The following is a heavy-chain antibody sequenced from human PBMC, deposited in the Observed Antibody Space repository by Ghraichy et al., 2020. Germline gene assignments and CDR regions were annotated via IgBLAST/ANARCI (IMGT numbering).Heavy chain of an antibody. CDR1: GFTFSSYA. D-gene: IGHD2-21*02. V-gene: IGHV3-23*01. Sequence: LSLTCAASGFTFSSYAMSWVRQAPGKGLEWVSAISGSGGSTYYADSVKGRFTISRDNSKNTLYLQMNSLRAEDTAVYYCAKILGRRIVVVTAIPGYGMDVWGQGTTVTVSS. J-gene: IGHJ6*02. CDR2: ISGSGGST. CDR3: AKILGRRIVVVTAIPGYGMDV.